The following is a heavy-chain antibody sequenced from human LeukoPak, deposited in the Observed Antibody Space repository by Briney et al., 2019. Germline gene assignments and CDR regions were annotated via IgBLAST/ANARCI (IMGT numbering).Heavy chain of an antibody. CDR3: AKDKNYYDSSGYYGY. J-gene: IGHJ4*02. V-gene: IGHV3-9*01. CDR2: ISWNSGSI. D-gene: IGHD3-22*01. Sequence: GGSLRLSCVVSGFTFNKAWMSWVRQAPGKGLEWVSGISWNSGSIGYADSVKGRFTISRDNAKNSLYLQMNSLRAEDTALYYCAKDKNYYDSSGYYGYWGQGTLVTVSS. CDR1: GFTFNKAW.